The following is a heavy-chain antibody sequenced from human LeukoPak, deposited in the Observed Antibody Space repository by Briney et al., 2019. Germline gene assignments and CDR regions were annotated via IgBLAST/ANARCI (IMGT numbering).Heavy chain of an antibody. CDR3: AKRGVVIRVILVGFHKQAYYFES. D-gene: IGHD3-22*01. CDR1: GLTLSNYG. CDR2: ISDSGGTT. V-gene: IGHV3-23*01. Sequence: GGSLRLSCVVSGLTLSNYGMSWVRQAPGKGLEWVAGISDSGGTTNYADSVKGRFTVSRDNPKNTLYLQMNSLRAEDTAVYFCAKRGVVIRVILVGFHKQAYYFESWGQGVLVTVSS. J-gene: IGHJ4*02.